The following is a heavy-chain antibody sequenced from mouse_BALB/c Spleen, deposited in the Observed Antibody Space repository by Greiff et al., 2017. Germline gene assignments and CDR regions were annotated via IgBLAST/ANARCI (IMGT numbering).Heavy chain of an antibody. Sequence: QVQLQQPGAELVKPGASVKLSCKASGYTFTSYWMHWVKQRPGQGLEWIGEINPSNGRTNYNEKFRSKATLTVDKSSSTAYMQLSSLTSEDSAVYYCARRAGNYWYFDVWGAGTTVTVSS. CDR1: GYTFTSYW. CDR2: INPSNGRT. D-gene: IGHD1-1*01. J-gene: IGHJ1*01. V-gene: IGHV1S81*02. CDR3: ARRAGNYWYFDV.